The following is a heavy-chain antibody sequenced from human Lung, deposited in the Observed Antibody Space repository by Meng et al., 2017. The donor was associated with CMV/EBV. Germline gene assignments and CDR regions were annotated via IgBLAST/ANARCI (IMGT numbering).Heavy chain of an antibody. CDR3: ARTPGRFCNTHMFYAFDY. D-gene: IGHD2/OR15-2a*01. Sequence: QEQAHRLVQPSETLSVTVIVYSYSYTTYFWSLVWLPAAQGLECIGRLYPDGSTDYNTYVSSLLTMSLDTSKLRLSLKLRSVTAADTAIYSCARTPGRFCNTHMFYAFDYWGQGALVTVSS. CDR2: LYPDGST. J-gene: IGHJ4*02. CDR1: SYSYTTYF. V-gene: IGHV4-4*07.